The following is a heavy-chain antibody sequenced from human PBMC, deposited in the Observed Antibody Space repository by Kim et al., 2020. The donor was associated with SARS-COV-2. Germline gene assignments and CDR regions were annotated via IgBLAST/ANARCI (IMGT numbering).Heavy chain of an antibody. CDR3: ARGSQEVWGYSGYDPFDY. V-gene: IGHV1-3*01. J-gene: IGHJ4*02. D-gene: IGHD5-12*01. CDR1: GYTFTNFA. CDR2: INAGHVT. Sequence: ASVKVSCKASGYTFTNFAIHWVRQAPGQRLEWMGWINAGHVTKYSQKFQGRVTITRDTSARTAYMDLSSLRSEDTAVYYCARGSQEVWGYSGYDPFDYWGQGTLVTVSS.